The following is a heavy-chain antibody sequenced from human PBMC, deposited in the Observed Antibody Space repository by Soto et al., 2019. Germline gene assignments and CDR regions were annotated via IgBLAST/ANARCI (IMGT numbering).Heavy chain of an antibody. CDR3: AIDSLSSWYNYGMDC. CDR1: GGSIFGTHYY. V-gene: IGHV4-39*07. J-gene: IGHJ6*02. D-gene: IGHD6-13*01. Sequence: SETLSLTCTVSGGSIFGTHYYWGWIRQPPGKGLEWLGSIYYTGSTFHNPSLKSRVTIAVDTSKNQFSLKLSSVTAADTAVYYCAIDSLSSWYNYGMDCWGQGTTVTVSS. CDR2: IYYTGST.